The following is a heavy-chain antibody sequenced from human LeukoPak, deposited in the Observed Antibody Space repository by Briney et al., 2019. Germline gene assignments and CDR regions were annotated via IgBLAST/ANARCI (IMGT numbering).Heavy chain of an antibody. J-gene: IGHJ4*02. Sequence: VASVKVSCKASGYTFTSYGISWVRQAPGQGLEWMGWISAYNGNTNYAQELQGRVTMTTDTSTSTAYTELRSLRSDDTAVYYCARDRPYSGYDFPFGYWGQGTLVTVSS. CDR3: ARDRPYSGYDFPFGY. V-gene: IGHV1-18*01. CDR1: GYTFTSYG. CDR2: ISAYNGNT. D-gene: IGHD5-12*01.